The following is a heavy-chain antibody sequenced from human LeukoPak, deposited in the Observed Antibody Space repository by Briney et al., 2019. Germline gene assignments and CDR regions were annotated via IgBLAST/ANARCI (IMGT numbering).Heavy chain of an antibody. J-gene: IGHJ4*02. D-gene: IGHD6-19*01. Sequence: PGRSLRLSCAASGFTFDDYAMHWVRQVPGKGLEWVSGISWNSGSIGYADSVKGRFTISRDNAKNSLYLHMNSLSAEDTALYYCAKGKKITVARLFDCWGQGTLVTVSS. V-gene: IGHV3-9*01. CDR1: GFTFDDYA. CDR2: ISWNSGSI. CDR3: AKGKKITVARLFDC.